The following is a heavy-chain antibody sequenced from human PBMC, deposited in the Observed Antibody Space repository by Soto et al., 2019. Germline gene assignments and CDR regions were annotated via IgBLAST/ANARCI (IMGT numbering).Heavy chain of an antibody. CDR2: VYYRGRS. J-gene: IGHJ4*02. V-gene: IGHV4-39*01. CDR3: VSQRTTVPTQAYFDY. CDR1: GGSVTNSSYY. D-gene: IGHD4-17*01. Sequence: KTSETLSLTCTVSGGSVTNSSYYRGWIRQSPGKGLEWIGSVYYRGRSYSKSSVKSRVTISVDTSKNRFSLSLNSVTASDTAVYFCVSQRTTVPTQAYFDYWGPGALVTVSS.